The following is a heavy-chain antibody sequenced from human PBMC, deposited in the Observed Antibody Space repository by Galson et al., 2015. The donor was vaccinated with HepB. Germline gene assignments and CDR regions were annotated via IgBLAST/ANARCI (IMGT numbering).Heavy chain of an antibody. Sequence: SVKVSCKASGYTFTSYGISWVRQAPGQGLEWMGWISAYNGNTNYAQKLQGRVTMTTDTSTSTAYMELRSLRSDDTAVYYCARDLALGYGSKNLGYWGQGTLVTVSS. D-gene: IGHD3-10*01. CDR2: ISAYNGNT. J-gene: IGHJ4*02. CDR1: GYTFTSYG. CDR3: ARDLALGYGSKNLGY. V-gene: IGHV1-18*01.